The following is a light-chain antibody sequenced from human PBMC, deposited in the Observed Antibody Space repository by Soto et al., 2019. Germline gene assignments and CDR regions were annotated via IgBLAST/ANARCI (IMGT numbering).Light chain of an antibody. CDR3: VQPSHWTCT. V-gene: IGKV3-15*01. CDR2: GAS. CDR1: QSVRSN. Sequence: EIGMTQSPTTLAVFPRESANLSCRASQSVRSNLAWYQQKLGQAPRLLIYGASTRATGIPARFSGSGSGTEFTLSIRSVQPEFFTLRYSVQPSHWTCTCGEGTTVE. J-gene: IGKJ4*02.